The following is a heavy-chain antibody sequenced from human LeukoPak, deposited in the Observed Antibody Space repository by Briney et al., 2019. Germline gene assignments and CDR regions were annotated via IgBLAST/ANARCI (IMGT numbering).Heavy chain of an antibody. Sequence: PGGSLRLSCAASGFTFSSYDMHWVRQATGKGLEWVSAIGTAGDTYYPGSVKGRFTISRENAKNSLYLQMNSLRAGDSAVYYCARDRGAATQGAFDIWGQGTMVTVSS. CDR3: ARDRGAATQGAFDI. CDR2: IGTAGDT. CDR1: GFTFSSYD. D-gene: IGHD3-10*01. V-gene: IGHV3-13*01. J-gene: IGHJ3*02.